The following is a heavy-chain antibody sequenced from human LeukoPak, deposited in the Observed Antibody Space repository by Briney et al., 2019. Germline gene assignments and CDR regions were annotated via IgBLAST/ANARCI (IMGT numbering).Heavy chain of an antibody. CDR2: IRSKPSSYTT. CDR3: IRQECSGGSCSYVDY. D-gene: IGHD2-15*01. J-gene: IGHJ4*02. V-gene: IGHV3-73*01. CDR1: GFDFSGFY. Sequence: GGSLRLSCAASGFDFSGFYMHWVRQASGRGLEWVGLIRSKPSSYTTVYAASVKGRFTISRDDSKNTAYLQMNSLKAEDTAVYYCIRQECSGGSCSYVDYWGGGTLLTVSS.